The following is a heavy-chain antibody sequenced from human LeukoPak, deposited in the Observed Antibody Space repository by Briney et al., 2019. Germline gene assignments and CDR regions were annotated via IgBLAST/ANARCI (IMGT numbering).Heavy chain of an antibody. D-gene: IGHD6-19*01. CDR2: IYSGDST. CDR3: ARAPQYSSGPFDY. CDR1: GFTVSSNY. Sequence: GGSLRLSCAASGFTVSSNYMSWVRQAPGKGLEWVSVIYSGDSTYYADSVKGRFTISRDNSKNTLYLQMNSLRAEDTAVYYCARAPQYSSGPFDYWGQGTLVTVSS. J-gene: IGHJ4*02. V-gene: IGHV3-66*02.